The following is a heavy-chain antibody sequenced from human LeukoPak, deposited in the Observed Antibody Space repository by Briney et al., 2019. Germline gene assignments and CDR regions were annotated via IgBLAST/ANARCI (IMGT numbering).Heavy chain of an antibody. D-gene: IGHD5-18*01. CDR1: GYTFTSYG. V-gene: IGHV1-18*01. CDR3: ARVGSVPSRTWIQLWGGPIGYYYMDV. CDR2: ISAYNGNT. Sequence: ASVKVSCKASGYTFTSYGISWVRQAPGQGLEWMGWISAYNGNTNYAQKLQGRVTMTTDTSTSTAYVELRSLRSDDTAVYYCARVGSVPSRTWIQLWGGPIGYYYMDVWGKGTTVTVSS. J-gene: IGHJ6*03.